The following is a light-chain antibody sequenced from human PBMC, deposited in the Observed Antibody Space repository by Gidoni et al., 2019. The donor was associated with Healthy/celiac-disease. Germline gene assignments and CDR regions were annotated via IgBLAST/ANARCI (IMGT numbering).Light chain of an antibody. CDR3: QQSYSTPVT. V-gene: IGKV1-39*01. J-gene: IGKJ5*01. CDR1: QSISSY. Sequence: DIQMTQSPSSLSASVGDRVTITCRASQSISSYLNWYQQKPGKAPKLLIYAASSLQSGVPSRFSGSGYGTDFTLNISSLQPEDFATYYCQQSYSTPVTFGQGTRLEIK. CDR2: AAS.